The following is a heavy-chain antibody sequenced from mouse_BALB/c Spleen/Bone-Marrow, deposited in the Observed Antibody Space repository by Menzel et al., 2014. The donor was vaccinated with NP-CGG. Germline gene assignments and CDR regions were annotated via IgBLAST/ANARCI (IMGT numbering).Heavy chain of an antibody. J-gene: IGHJ2*01. Sequence: VMLVESGPGLVAPSQSLSITCTVSGFSLTSYGLHWVRQPPGKGLEWLGVIWAGGSTNYNSALMSRLSINKDNSKSQVCLKMNSLQTDDTAMYYCARGGEFITTAFEYWGRGTTLTVSS. V-gene: IGHV2-9*02. CDR3: ARGGEFITTAFEY. CDR1: GFSLTSYG. CDR2: IWAGGST. D-gene: IGHD1-2*01.